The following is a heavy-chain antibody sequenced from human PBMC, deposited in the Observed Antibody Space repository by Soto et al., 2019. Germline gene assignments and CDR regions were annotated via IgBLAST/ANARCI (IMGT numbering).Heavy chain of an antibody. CDR2: TYYRSKWYN. V-gene: IGHV6-1*01. D-gene: IGHD1-7*01. CDR3: AREPEHQNWNYWFWYYGMDV. J-gene: IGHJ6*02. CDR1: GDSVSSNSAA. Sequence: SQTLSLTCAISGDSVSSNSAAWNWIRQSPSRGLEWLGRTYYRSKWYNDYAVSVKSRITINPDTSKNQFSLQLNSVTPEDTAVYYCAREPEHQNWNYWFWYYGMDVWGQGTTVTVSS.